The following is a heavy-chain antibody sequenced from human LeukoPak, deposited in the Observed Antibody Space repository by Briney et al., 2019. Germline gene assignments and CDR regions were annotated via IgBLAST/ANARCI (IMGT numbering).Heavy chain of an antibody. CDR1: GGSISSGSYY. Sequence: PSETLSLTCTVSGGSISSGSYYWSWIRQPAGKGLEWIGRIYTSGSTNYNPSLKSRVTISVDTSKNQFSLKLNSVTAADTAAYYCARQYIDILTGYHRGELYWYFDLWGRGTLVTVSS. D-gene: IGHD3-9*01. CDR3: ARQYIDILTGYHRGELYWYFDL. CDR2: IYTSGST. V-gene: IGHV4-61*02. J-gene: IGHJ2*01.